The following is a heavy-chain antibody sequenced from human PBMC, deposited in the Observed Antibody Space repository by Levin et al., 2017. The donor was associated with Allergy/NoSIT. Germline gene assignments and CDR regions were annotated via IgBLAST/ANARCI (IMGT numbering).Heavy chain of an antibody. V-gene: IGHV3-7*03. D-gene: IGHD6-19*01. CDR1: GFTFSSCW. Sequence: GESLKISCAASGFTFSSCWMTWVRQAPGKGLEWVANIKEDGSQKYYADSVKGRFTISRDNANNSLYLQMNYLGVDDTAVYHCARDTTLAGEAWGQGTLVTVSS. CDR2: IKEDGSQK. CDR3: ARDTTLAGEA. J-gene: IGHJ5*02.